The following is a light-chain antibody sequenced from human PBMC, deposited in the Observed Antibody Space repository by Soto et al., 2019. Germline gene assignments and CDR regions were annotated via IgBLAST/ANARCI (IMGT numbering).Light chain of an antibody. J-gene: IGLJ2*01. CDR1: SSNIGKNS. Sequence: QSVLTQPPSASGTPGQRVTISCSGSSSNIGKNSVNWYQQFPGTAPKLLIYRNNQRPSGVPDRFSGSKSGTSASLAISGLHSEDEADYYCTAYTTDSTLVFGGGTKLTVL. CDR2: RNN. V-gene: IGLV1-44*01. CDR3: TAYTTDSTLV.